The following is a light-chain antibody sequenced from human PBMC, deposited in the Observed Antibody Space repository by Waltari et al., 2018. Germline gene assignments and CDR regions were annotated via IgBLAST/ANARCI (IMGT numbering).Light chain of an antibody. CDR1: SGYSDYR. Sequence: QPVLTQSPSASASLGASATLTCTLSSGYSDYRVDWFQQRPGKGPRFVMRVGAGGPAGSTGDGSPDRFSFSGSGLSRHLIIKDVQEEDERDYYCGADHGTGGDFGFVFGGGTRLTVL. CDR2: VGAGGPAG. J-gene: IGLJ3*02. V-gene: IGLV9-49*01. CDR3: GADHGTGGDFGFV.